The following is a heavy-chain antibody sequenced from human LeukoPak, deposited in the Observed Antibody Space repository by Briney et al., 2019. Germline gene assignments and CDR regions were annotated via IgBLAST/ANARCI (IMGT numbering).Heavy chain of an antibody. Sequence: PGESLRLSCAASEFTFSNYWMSWVRQAPGKGLERVAHTNQDGSKNYYVDSVRGRFTISRDNAKNSLYLQMNSLRAEDTAVYYCATTVAGYPDDYFDYWGQGTLVTVSS. V-gene: IGHV3-7*01. CDR3: ATTVAGYPDDYFDY. CDR2: TNQDGSKN. J-gene: IGHJ4*02. CDR1: EFTFSNYW. D-gene: IGHD6-19*01.